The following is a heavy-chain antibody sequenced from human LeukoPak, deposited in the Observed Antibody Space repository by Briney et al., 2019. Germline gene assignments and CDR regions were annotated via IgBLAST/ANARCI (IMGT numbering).Heavy chain of an antibody. J-gene: IGHJ4*02. CDR2: ISAYNGNT. CDR1: GYTFTSYG. CDR3: ARDDGDYDSSGYYYAGGDY. D-gene: IGHD3-22*01. Sequence: ASVKVSCKASGYTFTSYGISWVRQAAGQGLEWMGLISAYNGNTNYAQKLQGRVTMTTDTSTSTAYMELRSLRSDDTAVYYCARDDGDYDSSGYYYAGGDYWGQGTLVTVSS. V-gene: IGHV1-18*01.